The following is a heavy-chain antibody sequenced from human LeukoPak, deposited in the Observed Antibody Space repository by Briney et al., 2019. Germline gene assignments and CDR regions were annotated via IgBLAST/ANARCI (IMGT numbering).Heavy chain of an antibody. CDR1: GFTFSSYW. D-gene: IGHD3-10*01. CDR2: IKQDGSEK. Sequence: GGSLRLSCAASGFTFSSYWMSWVRQAPGKGLEWVANIKQDGSEKYYVDSVKGRFTISRDNAKNSLYLQMNRLRAEDTAVYYCARDITDGSGSYYRSTPFDYWGQGTLVTVSS. J-gene: IGHJ4*02. V-gene: IGHV3-7*01. CDR3: ARDITDGSGSYYRSTPFDY.